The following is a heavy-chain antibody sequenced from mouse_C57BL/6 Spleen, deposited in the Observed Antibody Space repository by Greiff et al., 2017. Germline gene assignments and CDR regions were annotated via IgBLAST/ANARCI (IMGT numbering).Heavy chain of an antibody. D-gene: IGHD4-1*01. J-gene: IGHJ4*01. CDR1: GYTFTSYW. CDR3: ARTGSYYAMDY. Sequence: QVQLQQPGAELVRPGSSVKLSCKASGYTFTSYWMDWVKQRPGQGLEWIGHIYPSDSETHYNQKFKDKATLTVDKSSSTAYMQLSSLTSEDSAVYYCARTGSYYAMDYWGQGTSVTVSS. CDR2: IYPSDSET. V-gene: IGHV1-61*01.